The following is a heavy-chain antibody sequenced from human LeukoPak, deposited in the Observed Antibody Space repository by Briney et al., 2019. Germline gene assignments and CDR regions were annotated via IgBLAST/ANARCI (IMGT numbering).Heavy chain of an antibody. CDR2: IYSGGST. V-gene: IGHV3-66*02. CDR1: GFTVSSNY. Sequence: GSLRLSCAASGFTVSSNYMSWVRQAPGKGLEWVSVIYSGGSTYYADSVKGRFAISRDNSKNTLYLQMNSLRAEDTAVYYCARKNYDILTGYYKGSYDYYYMDVWGKGTTVTVSS. J-gene: IGHJ6*03. CDR3: ARKNYDILTGYYKGSYDYYYMDV. D-gene: IGHD3-9*01.